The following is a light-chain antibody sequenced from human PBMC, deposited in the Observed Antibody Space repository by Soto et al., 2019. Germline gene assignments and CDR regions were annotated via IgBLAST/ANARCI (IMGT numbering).Light chain of an antibody. CDR2: DVS. CDR1: ICDIGGHDY. V-gene: IGLV2-14*01. CDR3: SSYTNVI. Sequence: QSALTQPASVSGSPGQSITISCTGAICDIGGHDYVSWYQQYPGKAPKLIIYDVSNRPSGVSNRFSGSKSGNTASLTISGLQAEDEAEYYCSSYTNVIFGGGTKLTVL. J-gene: IGLJ2*01.